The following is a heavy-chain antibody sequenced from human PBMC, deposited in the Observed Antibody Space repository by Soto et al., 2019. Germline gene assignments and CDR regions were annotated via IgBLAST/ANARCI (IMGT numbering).Heavy chain of an antibody. CDR2: IGASGADT. V-gene: IGHV3-23*01. Sequence: EVQLLESGGGLVQPGGSLRLSCAASGFTFSSYAMSWVRQAPGKGLEWVSGIGASGADTYYTDFVKGRFIISRDNSKNSLHRQMNSLRAEDTAVYYCAVRKTGSYFDYWGQGTLVTVSS. CDR1: GFTFSSYA. J-gene: IGHJ4*02. CDR3: AVRKTGSYFDY. D-gene: IGHD1-26*01.